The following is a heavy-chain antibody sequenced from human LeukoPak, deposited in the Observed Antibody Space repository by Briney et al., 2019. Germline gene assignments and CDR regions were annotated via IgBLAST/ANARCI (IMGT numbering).Heavy chain of an antibody. D-gene: IGHD3-3*01. CDR1: GFTFSSYA. J-gene: IGHJ3*02. CDR3: ARDYVFLSGYSDDAFDI. Sequence: PGGSLRLSCAASGFTFSSYAMSWVRQAPGKGLEWVSAISGSGGSTYYADSVKGRFTISRDNSKNTMYLQMNSLRAEDTAVYYCARDYVFLSGYSDDAFDIWGQWTMVTVSS. CDR2: ISGSGGST. V-gene: IGHV3-23*01.